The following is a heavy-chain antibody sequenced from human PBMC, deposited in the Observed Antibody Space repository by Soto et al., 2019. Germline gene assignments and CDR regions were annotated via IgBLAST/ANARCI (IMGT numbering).Heavy chain of an antibody. J-gene: IGHJ6*02. D-gene: IGHD2-2*01. CDR1: GDSFTSYW. CDR3: ARVRAIWEFQLQHYYYFGMYV. CDR2: IYPGESDT. V-gene: IGHV5-51*01. Sequence: PGESRKISWKGSGDSFTSYWIGWVRQMPGKSLECMGIIYPGESDTRYSPSFQGQVTISADKSISTAYLRWSSLKASDTAMYYCARVRAIWEFQLQHYYYFGMYVRGQWTTVTVSS.